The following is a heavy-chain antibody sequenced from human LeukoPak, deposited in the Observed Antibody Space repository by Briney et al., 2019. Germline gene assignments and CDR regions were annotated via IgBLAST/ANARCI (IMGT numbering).Heavy chain of an antibody. Sequence: GRSLRPFCAASGFTFDDYAMHWVRQAPGKGLEWVSGISWNSGSIGYADSVKGRFTISRDNAKNSLYLQMNSLRAEDMALYYCAKGYQLLSTPTFDYWGQGTLVTVSS. V-gene: IGHV3-9*03. CDR2: ISWNSGSI. CDR1: GFTFDDYA. CDR3: AKGYQLLSTPTFDY. D-gene: IGHD2-2*01. J-gene: IGHJ4*02.